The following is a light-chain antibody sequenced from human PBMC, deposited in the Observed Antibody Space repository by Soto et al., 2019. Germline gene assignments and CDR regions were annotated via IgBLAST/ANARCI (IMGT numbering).Light chain of an antibody. CDR1: QSVSGN. V-gene: IGKV3D-15*02. J-gene: IGKJ1*01. CDR3: QQYGSSPWT. Sequence: EIVMTQSPGTLSVSPGEGATLSCKASQSVSGNLAWYQQKPGQAPRLLIYGTSIRATGVPARFSGGGSGTEFTLTISGLQSEDFAVYYCQQYGSSPWTLGQGTKVDIK. CDR2: GTS.